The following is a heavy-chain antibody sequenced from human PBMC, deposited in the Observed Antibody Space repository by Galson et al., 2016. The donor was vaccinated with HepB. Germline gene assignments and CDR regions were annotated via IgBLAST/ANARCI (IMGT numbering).Heavy chain of an antibody. V-gene: IGHV4-4*02. Sequence: ETLSLTCTVSGDSISGRSWWTWVRQPPGRGLEWIGQVYHSGSTNYNPSLKSRVTISVDRSKNQFSLNLNSVTAADTAVCYCAREDAGSGRLDYWGQGTLVTVSS. D-gene: IGHD3-10*01. CDR1: GDSISGRSW. CDR3: AREDAGSGRLDY. J-gene: IGHJ4*02. CDR2: VYHSGST.